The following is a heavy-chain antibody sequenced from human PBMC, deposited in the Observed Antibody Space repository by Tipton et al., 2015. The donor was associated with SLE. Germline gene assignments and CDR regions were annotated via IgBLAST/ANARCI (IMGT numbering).Heavy chain of an antibody. CDR1: GFTFDDYA. J-gene: IGHJ1*01. Sequence: SLRLSCAASGFTFDDYAMHWVRQAPGKGLEWVSGISWNSGSIGYADSVKGRFTISRDNSKNTLYLQMNSLRAEDTAVYYCAKGISGYEHEVYSQHWGQGTLVTVSS. CDR2: ISWNSGSI. CDR3: AKGISGYEHEVYSQH. V-gene: IGHV3-9*01. D-gene: IGHD3-22*01.